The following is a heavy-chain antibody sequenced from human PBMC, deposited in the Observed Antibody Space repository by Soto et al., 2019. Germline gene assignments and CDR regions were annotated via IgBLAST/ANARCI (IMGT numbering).Heavy chain of an antibody. J-gene: IGHJ5*01. CDR3: ARPDSNGWSDS. D-gene: IGHD5-18*01. V-gene: IGHV5-51*01. CDR2: IYPADSDT. Sequence: PGESLKISCTGSLYTFTIYWIAWVRQMPGKGLECMAIIYPADSDTRYSPSFQGHVTISADKSISTAYLQWSSLRASDTAIYYCARPDSNGWSDSWGQGTLVTVSS. CDR1: LYTFTIYW.